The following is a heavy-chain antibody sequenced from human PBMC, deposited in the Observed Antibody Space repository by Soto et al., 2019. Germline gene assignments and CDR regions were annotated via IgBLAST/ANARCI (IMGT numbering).Heavy chain of an antibody. V-gene: IGHV3-23*01. D-gene: IGHD3-10*01. CDR1: GFTFRSYA. CDR3: AKDRVWFGRTTEDS. Sequence: EVQLLESGGGLVQPGGSLRLSCAASGFTFRSYAMSWARQAPGKGLEWVSGISDRGDNTYYADSVKGRFTISRDNSKKPLYLQINSLRAEDTAILCCAKDRVWFGRTTEDSWDQGVLVTVSS. J-gene: IGHJ4*02. CDR2: ISDRGDNT.